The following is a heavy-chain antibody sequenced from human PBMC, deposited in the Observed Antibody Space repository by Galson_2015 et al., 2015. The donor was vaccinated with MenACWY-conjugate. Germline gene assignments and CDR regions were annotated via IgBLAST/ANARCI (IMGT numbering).Heavy chain of an antibody. Sequence: SLRLSCAASGFTFSDYAMSWVRQAPGKGLEWVSAISGSGGSTYYADSVKGRFTISRDNSKKQLYLQVNNLRAEDTAAYYCATDRVVSGWFDPGDQRTLITVSS. CDR2: ISGSGGST. CDR1: GFTFSDYA. J-gene: IGHJ5*02. D-gene: IGHD2/OR15-2a*01. V-gene: IGHV3-23*01. CDR3: ATDRVVSGWFDP.